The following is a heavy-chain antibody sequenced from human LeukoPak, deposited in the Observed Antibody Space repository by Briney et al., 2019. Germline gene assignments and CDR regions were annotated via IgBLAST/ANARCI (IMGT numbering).Heavy chain of an antibody. J-gene: IGHJ3*02. V-gene: IGHV3-23*01. CDR3: AKGAYSSSPQAFDI. CDR1: GFTFTSYA. CDR2: ISASGSST. Sequence: GGSLRLSCAASGFTFTSYAMSWVRQAPGKGLEWVSTISASGSSTNYADSVKGRFTISKDNSKNTLSLQMVSLRAEDTAVYCCAKGAYSSSPQAFDIWGQGTMVTVSS. D-gene: IGHD6-6*01.